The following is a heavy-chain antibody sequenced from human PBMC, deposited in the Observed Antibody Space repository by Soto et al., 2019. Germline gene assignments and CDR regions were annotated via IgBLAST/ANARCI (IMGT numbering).Heavy chain of an antibody. CDR3: ARGVGDIVLVPAAVRDYYYYGMDV. CDR1: GGTFSSYA. V-gene: IGHV1-69*12. D-gene: IGHD2-2*01. Sequence: QVQLVQSGAEVKKPGSSVKVSCKASGGTFSSYAISWVRQAPGQGLEWMGGIIPIFGTANYAQKFQGRVTITADESTGTAYMELSSLRSEDTAVYYCARGVGDIVLVPAAVRDYYYYGMDVWGQGTTVTVSS. J-gene: IGHJ6*02. CDR2: IIPIFGTA.